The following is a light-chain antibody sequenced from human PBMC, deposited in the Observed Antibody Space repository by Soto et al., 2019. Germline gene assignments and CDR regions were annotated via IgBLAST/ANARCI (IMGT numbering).Light chain of an antibody. J-gene: IGLJ2*01. CDR3: SSYTSSSTLVV. CDR2: DVS. V-gene: IGLV2-14*01. CDR1: SSDVGGYNY. Sequence: QSALTQPASVSGSPEQSITISCTGTSSDVGGYNYVSWYQQHPGKAPKLMIYDVSNRPSGVSNRFSGSKSDNTASLTISGLQAEDEADYYCSSYTSSSTLVVFGGGTKLTVL.